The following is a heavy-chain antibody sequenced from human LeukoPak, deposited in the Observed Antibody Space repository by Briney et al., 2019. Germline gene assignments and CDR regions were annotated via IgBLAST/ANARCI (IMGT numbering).Heavy chain of an antibody. J-gene: IGHJ6*02. CDR2: MDPNSGNT. V-gene: IGHV1-8*01. D-gene: IGHD2-15*01. Sequence: ASVKVSCKASGYTFTSYDINWVRHATGQGLEWMGWMDPNSGNTGYAQKFQGRVTMTRNTSISTAYMELSSLRSEDTAVYYCARGTRFYCSGGSCYLKYYYYYYGMDVWGRGTTVTVAS. CDR1: GYTFTSYD. CDR3: ARGTRFYCSGGSCYLKYYYYYYGMDV.